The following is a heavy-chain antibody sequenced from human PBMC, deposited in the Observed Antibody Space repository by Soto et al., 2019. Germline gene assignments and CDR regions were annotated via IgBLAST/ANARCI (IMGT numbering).Heavy chain of an antibody. CDR1: GGSISSYY. J-gene: IGHJ4*02. CDR2: IYYSGST. CDR3: ARESEQQLHY. D-gene: IGHD6-13*01. V-gene: IGHV4-59*01. Sequence: SETLSLTCTVSGGSISSYYWSWIRQPPGKGLEWIGYIYYSGSTNYNPSLKSRVTISVDTSKNQFSLKLSSVTAADTAVYYCARESEQQLHYWGQGTLVTVSS.